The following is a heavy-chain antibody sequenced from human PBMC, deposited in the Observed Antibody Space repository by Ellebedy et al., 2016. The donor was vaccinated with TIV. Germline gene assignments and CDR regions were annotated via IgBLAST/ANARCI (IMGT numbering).Heavy chain of an antibody. Sequence: PGGSLRLSCGASGFTFSNYWMSWVRQAPGKGLEWVASIKPDGSDKYYVDSVRGRFTISRDNAKNSLYHQMNSLRVEDTAVYYCARASNRDYAGVFDIWGQGTMVTVSS. J-gene: IGHJ3*02. CDR1: GFTFSNYW. CDR2: IKPDGSDK. V-gene: IGHV3-7*01. CDR3: ARASNRDYAGVFDI. D-gene: IGHD4-17*01.